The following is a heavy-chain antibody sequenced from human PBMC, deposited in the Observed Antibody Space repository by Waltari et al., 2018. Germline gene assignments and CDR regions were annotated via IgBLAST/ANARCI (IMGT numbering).Heavy chain of an antibody. CDR1: GGSVTSSQR. V-gene: IGHV4-4*02. CDR3: VRDNRWAEDGFRYFQF. Sequence: QVQLQASGPGLVKPSGTLSLTCAVSGGSVTSSQRLSWVRQAPGKGLEWIGEMYHSGTTNYNPLLKSRVTMSLDRAKNQFSLKLSSVTAADTAVYYCVRDNRWAEDGFRYFQFWGQGTLVTVSS. J-gene: IGHJ1*01. D-gene: IGHD5-12*01. CDR2: MYHSGTT.